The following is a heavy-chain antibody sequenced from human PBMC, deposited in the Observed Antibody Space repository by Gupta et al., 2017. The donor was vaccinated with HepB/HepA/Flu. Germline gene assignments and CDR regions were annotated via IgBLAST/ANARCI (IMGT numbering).Heavy chain of an antibody. CDR2: VHYTGST. D-gene: IGHD3-10*01. V-gene: IGHV4-39*01. CDR3: ARIQLWFRQVDN. CDR1: GDYMSGTTNY. Sequence: QLQLQESGPGLLRPSETLPLTCSVSGDYMSGTTNYWGWIRQPQGKGLEWIGTVHYTGSTYYSPSLKSRLTLSIDTSKKQFSLRLSSVTAADTALYYCARIQLWFRQVDNWGQGTLVTVSS. J-gene: IGHJ4*02.